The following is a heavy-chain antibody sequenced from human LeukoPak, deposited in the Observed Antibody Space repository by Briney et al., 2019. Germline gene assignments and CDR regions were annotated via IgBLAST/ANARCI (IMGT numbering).Heavy chain of an antibody. Sequence: SETLSLTCAVYGGSFSDYHWSWIRQPPGKGLEWIGEINHSGNTRYNPSLKSRVTISVDTSKNQFSLRLPSVTAADTAVYYCTKKGGGQLVNTRRWFDPWGQGTLVTVSS. CDR2: INHSGNT. CDR3: TKKGGGQLVNTRRWFDP. D-gene: IGHD6-13*01. V-gene: IGHV4-34*01. CDR1: GGSFSDYH. J-gene: IGHJ5*02.